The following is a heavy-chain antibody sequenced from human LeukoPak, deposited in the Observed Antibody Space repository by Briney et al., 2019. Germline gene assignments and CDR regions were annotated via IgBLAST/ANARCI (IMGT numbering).Heavy chain of an antibody. CDR1: GFTFSSYE. V-gene: IGHV3-48*03. Sequence: GGSLRLSCAASGFTFSSYEMNWVRQAPGKGLEWVSYISSSGSTIYYADSVKGRFTISRDNAKNSLYLQMNSLRAEDTAVYYCARDDWNYVLGYWGQGTLVTVSS. D-gene: IGHD1-7*01. CDR2: ISSSGSTI. J-gene: IGHJ4*02. CDR3: ARDDWNYVLGY.